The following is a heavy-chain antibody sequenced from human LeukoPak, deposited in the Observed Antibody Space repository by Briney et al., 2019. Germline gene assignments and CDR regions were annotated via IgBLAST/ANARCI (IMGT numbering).Heavy chain of an antibody. D-gene: IGHD1-14*01. CDR3: AKSPRGNPTIFDY. CDR2: ISGSGGST. V-gene: IGHV3-23*01. Sequence: PGGSLRLSCAASGFTFSSYAMSWVRQAPGKGLEWVSAISGSGGSTYYADSVKDRFTISRDNSKNTLYLQMNSLRAEDTAVYYCAKSPRGNPTIFDYWGQGTLVTVSS. J-gene: IGHJ4*02. CDR1: GFTFSSYA.